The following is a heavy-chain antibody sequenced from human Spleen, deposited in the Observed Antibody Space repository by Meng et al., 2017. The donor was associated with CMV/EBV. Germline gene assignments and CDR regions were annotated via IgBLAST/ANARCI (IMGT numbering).Heavy chain of an antibody. CDR1: ISSGGYY. D-gene: IGHD3-22*01. J-gene: IGHJ4*02. CDR2: IYYSGST. Sequence: ISSGGYYWTWIRQHPGKGLEWIGYIYYSGSTYYNPSLKSRVAISVDTSKNQLSLRLSSVTAADTAVYYCARAPSYYDTSAYFNLFDYWGQGTLVTVSS. V-gene: IGHV4-31*02. CDR3: ARAPSYYDTSAYFNLFDY.